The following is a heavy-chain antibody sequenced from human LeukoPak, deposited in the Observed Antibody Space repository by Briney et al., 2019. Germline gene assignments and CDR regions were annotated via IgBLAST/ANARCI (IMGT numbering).Heavy chain of an antibody. CDR1: GFTLSSYS. CDR2: ISSSSSTI. Sequence: GGTLRLSCAASGFTLSSYSMNWVRQAPGKGLEWVSYISSSSSTIYYADSVKGRFTISRDNARNSLYLQLNSLRAEDTAVYYCARDRGDGYKNRGSYQDYWGQGTLVTVSS. CDR3: ARDRGDGYKNRGSYQDY. V-gene: IGHV3-48*04. J-gene: IGHJ4*02. D-gene: IGHD5-24*01.